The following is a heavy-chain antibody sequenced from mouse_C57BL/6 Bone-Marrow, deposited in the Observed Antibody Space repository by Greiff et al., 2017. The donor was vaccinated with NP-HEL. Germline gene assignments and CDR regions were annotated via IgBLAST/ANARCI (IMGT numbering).Heavy chain of an antibody. D-gene: IGHD1-1*01. CDR3: TRDHYYGSSYY. V-gene: IGHV1-15*01. CDR1: GYTFTDYE. J-gene: IGHJ2*01. Sequence: LVESGAELVRPGASVTLSCKASGYTFTDYEMHWVKQTPVHGLEWIGAIDPETGGTAYNQKFKGQAILTADKSSSTAYMELRSLTSADSAVYYWTRDHYYGSSYYWGQGTTLTVSS. CDR2: IDPETGGT.